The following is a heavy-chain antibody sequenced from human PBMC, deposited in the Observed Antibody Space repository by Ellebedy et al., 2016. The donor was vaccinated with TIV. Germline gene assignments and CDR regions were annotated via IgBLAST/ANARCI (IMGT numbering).Heavy chain of an antibody. J-gene: IGHJ4*02. CDR1: GYTFTSYD. V-gene: IGHV1-8*01. CDR2: MNPNSGNT. Sequence: ASVKVSXXASGYTFTSYDINWVRQATGQGLEWMGWMNPNSGNTGYAQKFQGRVTMTRNTSISTAYMELSSLRSEDTAVYYCAREIRVIAAAGPDYWGQGTLVTVSS. CDR3: AREIRVIAAAGPDY. D-gene: IGHD6-13*01.